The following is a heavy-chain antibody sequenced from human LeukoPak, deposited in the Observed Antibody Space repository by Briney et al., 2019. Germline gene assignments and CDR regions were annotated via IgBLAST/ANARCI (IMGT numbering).Heavy chain of an antibody. CDR1: GFTVSSNE. J-gene: IGHJ4*02. CDR2: ISGGST. V-gene: IGHV3-38-3*01. CDR3: AGRSKFDY. D-gene: IGHD6-13*01. Sequence: GGSLRLSCAASGFTVSSNEMSWVRQAPGKGLEWVSSISGGSTYYADSRKGRFTISRDNSKNTLHLQMNSLRAEDTAASAAAGRSKFDYWGQGTLSPSPQ.